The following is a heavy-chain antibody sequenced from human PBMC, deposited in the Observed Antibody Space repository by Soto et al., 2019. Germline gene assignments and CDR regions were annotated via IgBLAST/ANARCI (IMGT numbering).Heavy chain of an antibody. CDR2: IYYSGST. Sequence: SETLSLTCTVSGGSISSGDYYWSWIRQPPGKGLEWIGYIYYSGSTYYNPSLKSRVTISVDTSKNQFSLKLSSVTAADTAVYYCAREGGIAAAGSRNAFDIWGQGTMVTVSS. D-gene: IGHD6-13*01. CDR1: GGSISSGDYY. J-gene: IGHJ3*02. CDR3: AREGGIAAAGSRNAFDI. V-gene: IGHV4-30-4*01.